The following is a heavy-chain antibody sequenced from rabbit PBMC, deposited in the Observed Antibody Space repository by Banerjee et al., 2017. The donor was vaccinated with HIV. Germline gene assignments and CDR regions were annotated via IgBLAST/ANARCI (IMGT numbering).Heavy chain of an antibody. CDR1: GIDFSSYG. Sequence: QEQLVESGGGLVTLGGSLKLSCKASGIDFSSYGFAWVRQAPGKGLEWIACIYADNSGTTGYASWAKGRFTISKTSSTTVTLQMTSLTAADTATYFCASASSSGYYGYYFNLWGPGTLVT. CDR3: ASASSSGYYGYYFNL. D-gene: IGHD1-1*01. J-gene: IGHJ4*01. V-gene: IGHV1S45*01. CDR2: IYADNSGTT.